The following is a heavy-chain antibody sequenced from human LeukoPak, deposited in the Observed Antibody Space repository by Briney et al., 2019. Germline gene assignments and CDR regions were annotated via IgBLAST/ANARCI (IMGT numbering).Heavy chain of an antibody. CDR2: IKEDGSEK. CDR3: ARVGNYRYYSMDV. V-gene: IGHV3-7*01. D-gene: IGHD3-3*01. Sequence: GGSLRLSCVVSGFNFSNYWMRWVRQAPGKGLEWVANIKEDGSEKDYVDSVKGRFTISRDNAKMSLFLKMNSLRAEDTAEYYCARVGNYRYYSMDVWGKGTTVTVSS. CDR1: GFNFSNYW. J-gene: IGHJ6*03.